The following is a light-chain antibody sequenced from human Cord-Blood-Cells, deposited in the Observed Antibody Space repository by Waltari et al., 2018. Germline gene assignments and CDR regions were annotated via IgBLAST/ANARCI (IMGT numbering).Light chain of an antibody. CDR3: NSRDSSGNHWV. Sequence: SSELTQDPAVSVALGQTVRITCHGDSLRSYYARGYQQKPGQAPVLVIYGKNNRPSGIPDRFSGSRSGNTASLTITGAQAEDEADCYCNSRDSSGNHWVFGGGTKLTVL. V-gene: IGLV3-19*01. CDR1: SLRSYY. J-gene: IGLJ3*02. CDR2: GKN.